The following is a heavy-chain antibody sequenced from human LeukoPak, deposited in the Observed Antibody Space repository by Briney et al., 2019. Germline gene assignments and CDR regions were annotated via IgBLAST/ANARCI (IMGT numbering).Heavy chain of an antibody. D-gene: IGHD4-17*01. J-gene: IGHJ4*02. V-gene: IGHV3-23*01. CDR3: AKDLVAWATVPFDY. CDR2: ISSSGGST. Sequence: GGSLRLSCAASGFSFSNYAMSWVRQAPGKGLEWVSGISSSGGSTYYADSVKGRFTISRDNSKSTLYLQMNSLRAEDTAAYYCAKDLVAWATVPFDYWGQGTLVTVSS. CDR1: GFSFSNYA.